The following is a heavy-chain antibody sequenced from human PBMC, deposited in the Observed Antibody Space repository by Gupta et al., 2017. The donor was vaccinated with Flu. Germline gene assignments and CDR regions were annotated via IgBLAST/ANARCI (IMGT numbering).Heavy chain of an antibody. CDR3: AKDPQQLVPQNWFDP. CDR1: GFTFSSYA. V-gene: IGHV3-23*01. Sequence: QLLESGGGLVQPGGSLRLACAASGFTFSSYAMSWVRQAQGKGLDWVSGIIVNGGSTFYAYSVKGRFTISRYNSRNTLYLQMNDLRAEDTAVYFCAKDPQQLVPQNWFDPWGQGTLVTVSS. J-gene: IGHJ5*02. CDR2: IIVNGGST. D-gene: IGHD6-13*01.